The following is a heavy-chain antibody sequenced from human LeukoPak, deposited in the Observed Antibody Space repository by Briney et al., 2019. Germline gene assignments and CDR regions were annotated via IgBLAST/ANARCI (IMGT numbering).Heavy chain of an antibody. D-gene: IGHD3-10*01. V-gene: IGHV1-18*01. CDR1: GYTFTSYG. CDR2: ISAYNGNT. Sequence: ASVKVSCKASGYTFTSYGISWVRQAPGQGLEWMGWISAYNGNTNYAQKLQGRVTMTTDTSTSTAYMELRSLRSDDTAVYYCARDAVQGLSPNWFDPWGQGTLVTVSS. J-gene: IGHJ5*02. CDR3: ARDAVQGLSPNWFDP.